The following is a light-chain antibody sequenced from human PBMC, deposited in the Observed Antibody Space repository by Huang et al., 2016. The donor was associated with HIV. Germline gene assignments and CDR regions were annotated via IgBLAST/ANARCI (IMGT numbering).Light chain of an antibody. CDR3: QQYYNYPF. CDR2: GAT. V-gene: IGKV1-8*01. Sequence: IRMTQAPSSLSASTGDRVTITCRASQNIANYLAWYQQKPGKAPKLLFHGATTLNSGVPTRFSGSGYGTDFALNISCLQSEDFATYYCQQYYNYPFFGPGTRLEI. CDR1: QNIANY. J-gene: IGKJ5*01.